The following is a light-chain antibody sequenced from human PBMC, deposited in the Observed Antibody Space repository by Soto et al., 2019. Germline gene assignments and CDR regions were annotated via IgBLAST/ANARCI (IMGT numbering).Light chain of an antibody. Sequence: AIQMTQSPSSLSASLGDRVTLTCRASQGIRYDLAWYQQKPGRAPKLLIYAASNLQSGVPSRFSGSGSGTDFTLTISSLQPEDFATYYCLQDYGYPRTFGQGTKVEI. J-gene: IGKJ1*01. CDR2: AAS. CDR1: QGIRYD. V-gene: IGKV1-6*01. CDR3: LQDYGYPRT.